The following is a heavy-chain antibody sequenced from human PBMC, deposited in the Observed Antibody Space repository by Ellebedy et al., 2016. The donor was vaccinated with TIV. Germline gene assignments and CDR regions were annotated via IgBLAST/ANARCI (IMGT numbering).Heavy chain of an antibody. Sequence: AASVKVSCKASGYTFTSYGISWVRQAPGQGLEWMGWISAYNGNTNYAQNLQGRVTMTSDTSTSTAYMELRSLRSDDTAVYYCARVPRGHDYGGENWFDPWGQGTLVTVSS. D-gene: IGHD4-23*01. V-gene: IGHV1-18*01. CDR2: ISAYNGNT. J-gene: IGHJ5*01. CDR1: GYTFTSYG. CDR3: ARVPRGHDYGGENWFDP.